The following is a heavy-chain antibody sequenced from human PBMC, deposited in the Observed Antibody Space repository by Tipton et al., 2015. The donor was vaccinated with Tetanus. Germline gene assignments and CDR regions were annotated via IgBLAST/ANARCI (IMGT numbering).Heavy chain of an antibody. CDR3: ARAPWGGWYDS. D-gene: IGHD7-27*01. J-gene: IGHJ5*01. CDR1: GYTFNRYG. Sequence: QVQLVQSGAEVKKPGASVKVSCKASGYTFNRYGISWVRQAPGQGLEWMGWISGYNGNTKYAQKFQGRVTMTTDTSTNTAYMGLTSLRSDDTAVYYCARAPWGGWYDSWGQGTLVTVSS. V-gene: IGHV1-18*01. CDR2: ISGYNGNT.